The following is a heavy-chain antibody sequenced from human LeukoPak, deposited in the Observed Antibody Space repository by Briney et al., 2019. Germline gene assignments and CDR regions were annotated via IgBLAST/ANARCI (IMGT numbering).Heavy chain of an antibody. CDR3: AGGLGWFDP. Sequence: SETLSLTCTVSGGSINSYYWSWIRQPPGKGLEWIGYIYYSGSTNYNPSLKSRVTISVDTSKNQFSLKLSSVTAADTAVYYCAGGLGWFDPWGQGTLVTVSS. CDR2: IYYSGST. J-gene: IGHJ5*02. D-gene: IGHD7-27*01. CDR1: GGSINSYY. V-gene: IGHV4-59*12.